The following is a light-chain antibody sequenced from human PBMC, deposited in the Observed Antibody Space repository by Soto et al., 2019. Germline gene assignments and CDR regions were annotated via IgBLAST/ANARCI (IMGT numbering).Light chain of an antibody. V-gene: IGKV1-5*03. Sequence: DIQMTQSPSTLSASLGDRVTITCRASQSISSWLAWYQQKPGKAPKLLIQKASSLDSGVPSRFSGSGSWAEFPLTISSLQPDDFATYYCQQYSIFSLTFGGGTKVEIK. CDR2: KAS. J-gene: IGKJ4*01. CDR3: QQYSIFSLT. CDR1: QSISSW.